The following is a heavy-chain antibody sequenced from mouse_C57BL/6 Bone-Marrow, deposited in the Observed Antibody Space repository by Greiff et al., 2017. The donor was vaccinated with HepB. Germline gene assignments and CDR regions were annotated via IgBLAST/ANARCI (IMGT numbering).Heavy chain of an antibody. CDR1: GFSLTSYG. J-gene: IGHJ3*01. D-gene: IGHD2-5*01. V-gene: IGHV2-6*01. Sequence: VNVVESGPGLVAPSQSLSITCTVSGFSLTSYGVDWVRQSPGKGLEWLGVIWGVGSTNYNSAHKSRLSISKDNSKSQVFLKMNSLQTDDTAMYYCASSYSNYPFAYWGQGTLVTVSA. CDR3: ASSYSNYPFAY. CDR2: IWGVGST.